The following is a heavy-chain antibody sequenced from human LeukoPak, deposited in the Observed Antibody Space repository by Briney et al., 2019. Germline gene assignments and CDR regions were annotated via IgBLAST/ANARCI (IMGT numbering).Heavy chain of an antibody. V-gene: IGHV1-2*02. CDR3: ARSPGDFWSGYYMANYFDY. CDR1: GYTFTGYY. Sequence: ASVKVSCKASGYTFTGYYMHWVRQAPGQGPEWMGWINPNSGGTNYAQKFQGRVTMTRDTSISTVYMELSRLRSDDTAVYYCARSPGDFWSGYYMANYFDYWGQGTLVTVSS. CDR2: INPNSGGT. J-gene: IGHJ4*02. D-gene: IGHD3-3*01.